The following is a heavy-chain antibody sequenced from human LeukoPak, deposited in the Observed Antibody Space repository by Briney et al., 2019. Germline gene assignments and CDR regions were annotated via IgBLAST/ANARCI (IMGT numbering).Heavy chain of an antibody. CDR2: IKSKTDGGTT. Sequence: PGGSLRLSCAASGFTFNDAWMNWVRQAPGTGLEWVGRIKSKTDGGTTDYAAPVKGRFTISRDDSKNTLYLQMNSLKTEDTAVYYCTTDLYSGYDYDAFDIWGQGTMVTVSS. CDR1: GFTFNDAW. CDR3: TTDLYSGYDYDAFDI. V-gene: IGHV3-15*01. J-gene: IGHJ3*02. D-gene: IGHD5-12*01.